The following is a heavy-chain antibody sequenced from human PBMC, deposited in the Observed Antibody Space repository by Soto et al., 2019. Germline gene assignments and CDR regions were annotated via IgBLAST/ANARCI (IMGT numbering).Heavy chain of an antibody. Sequence: GASVKVSCKASGYTFTSYGIGWVRQAPGQGLEWMGWISPYKGHTNYAQNLQGRVTMTTDTSTSTACMELRSLRSDDTAVYYCARTTEGMWSDYWGQGTPVTVSS. V-gene: IGHV1-18*01. CDR2: ISPYKGHT. CDR3: ARTTEGMWSDY. J-gene: IGHJ4*02. D-gene: IGHD4-17*01. CDR1: GYTFTSYG.